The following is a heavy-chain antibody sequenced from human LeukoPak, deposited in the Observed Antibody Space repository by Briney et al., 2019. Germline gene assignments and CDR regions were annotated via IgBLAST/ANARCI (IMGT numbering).Heavy chain of an antibody. V-gene: IGHV3-66*01. CDR3: ARSSGRQQLVRY. CDR2: IYSGGST. Sequence: GGSLRLSCAASEFSVGSNYMTWVRQAPGKGLEWVSLIYSGGSTYYADSVKGRFTISRDNSKNTLYLQMNSLRAEDTAVYYCARSSGRQQLVRYWGQGTLVTVSS. CDR1: EFSVGSNY. D-gene: IGHD6-13*01. J-gene: IGHJ4*02.